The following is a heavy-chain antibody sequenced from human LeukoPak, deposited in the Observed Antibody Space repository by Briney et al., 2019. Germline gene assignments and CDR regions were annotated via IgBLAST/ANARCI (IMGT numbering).Heavy chain of an antibody. J-gene: IGHJ4*02. CDR1: GGSFSGYH. CDR3: ARVNLNWGHSGYFDY. V-gene: IGHV4-34*01. D-gene: IGHD7-27*01. Sequence: SETLSLTCAVYGGSFSGYHWSWIRQPPGKGLEWIGEINQSGSPNYNPSLKTRVTISVDKSKNQFSLKLSSVSAADTAVYYCARVNLNWGHSGYFDYWGQGSLVTVSS. CDR2: INQSGSP.